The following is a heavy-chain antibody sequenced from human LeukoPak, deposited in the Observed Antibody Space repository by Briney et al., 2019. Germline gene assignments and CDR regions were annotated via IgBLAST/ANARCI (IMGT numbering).Heavy chain of an antibody. CDR2: ISVYNGNT. J-gene: IGHJ5*02. CDR1: GYTFTSYG. Sequence: AASVKVSCKASGYTFTSYGISWVRQAPGQGLEWMGWISVYNGNTNYAQKLQGRVTMTTDTSTSTAYMELRSLRSDDTAVYYCARVVGVSYDFWSGYYTSGWFDPWGQGTLVTVSS. V-gene: IGHV1-18*01. CDR3: ARVVGVSYDFWSGYYTSGWFDP. D-gene: IGHD3-3*01.